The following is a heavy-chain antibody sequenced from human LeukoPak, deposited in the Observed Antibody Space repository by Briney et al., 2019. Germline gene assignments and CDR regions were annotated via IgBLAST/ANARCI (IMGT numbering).Heavy chain of an antibody. J-gene: IGHJ4*02. D-gene: IGHD5-24*01. CDR3: ASGLDGYRTGFDY. Sequence: SATVSLTCTVSGGSLSSGSYYWSWIPQPAGKGLEGLGRLYTSGSTNYNPSLKSRVTISVDTSKNQFSLKLSSVTAADTAVYYCASGLDGYRTGFDYWGQGTLVTVSS. CDR1: GGSLSSGSYY. V-gene: IGHV4-61*02. CDR2: LYTSGST.